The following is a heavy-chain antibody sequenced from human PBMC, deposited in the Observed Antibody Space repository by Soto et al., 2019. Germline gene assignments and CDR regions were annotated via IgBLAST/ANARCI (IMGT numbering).Heavy chain of an antibody. CDR2: IYNSGST. D-gene: IGHD5-12*01. CDR3: ARRIVSTETFGY. J-gene: IGHJ4*02. Sequence: PSETLSLTCTVSGGSINNYYWTWIRQPPGEGLEWIGYIYNSGSTNYNPSLKSRVTISVDTSKNQFSLELRSVTAADTAIYYCARRIVSTETFGYWGQGTLGTVSS. V-gene: IGHV4-59*08. CDR1: GGSINNYY.